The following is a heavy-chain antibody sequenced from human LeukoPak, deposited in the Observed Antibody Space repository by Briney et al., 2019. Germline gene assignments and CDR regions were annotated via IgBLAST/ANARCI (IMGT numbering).Heavy chain of an antibody. CDR2: IDHSGST. CDR3: ARGRYSSSWYDP. V-gene: IGHV4-34*01. D-gene: IGHD6-13*01. Sequence: PETLSLTCAVYGGSFSGYYWSWIRQPPGKGLEWIGEIDHSGSTNYNPSLKSRVTISVDTSKNQFSLKLSSVTAADTAVYYCARGRYSSSWYDPWRQRTLVTVSS. CDR1: GGSFSGYY. J-gene: IGHJ5*02.